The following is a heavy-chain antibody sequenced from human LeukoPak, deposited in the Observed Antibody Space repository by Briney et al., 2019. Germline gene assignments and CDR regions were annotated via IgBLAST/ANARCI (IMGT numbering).Heavy chain of an antibody. CDR1: GFTFSNAW. V-gene: IGHV3-15*01. Sequence: GGSLRLSCAASGFTFSNAWMSWVRQAPGKGREWVGRIKSKTDCGTTDYAGPVKGRFTISRDDSKNTLYLQMNSLKTEDTAVYYCTTVVGTGYYYYYMDVWGKGTTVTISS. CDR2: IKSKTDCGTT. J-gene: IGHJ6*03. CDR3: TTVVGTGYYYYYMDV. D-gene: IGHD1-14*01.